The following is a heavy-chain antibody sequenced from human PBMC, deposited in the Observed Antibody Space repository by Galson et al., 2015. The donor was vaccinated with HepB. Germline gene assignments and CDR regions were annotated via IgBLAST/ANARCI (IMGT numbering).Heavy chain of an antibody. CDR3: AKEYCTGGVCYNPPRRYMDV. CDR1: GFTFDDYA. V-gene: IGHV3-9*01. Sequence: SLRLSCAASGFTFDDYAMHWVRQAPGKGLEWVSGISWNSGSIGYADSVKGRFTISRDNAKNSLYLQMNSLRAEDTALYYCAKEYCTGGVCYNPPRRYMDVWGKGTTVTVSS. D-gene: IGHD2-8*02. CDR2: ISWNSGSI. J-gene: IGHJ6*03.